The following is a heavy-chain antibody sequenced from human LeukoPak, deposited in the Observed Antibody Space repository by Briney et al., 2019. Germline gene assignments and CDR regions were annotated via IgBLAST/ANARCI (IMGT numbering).Heavy chain of an antibody. Sequence: PSETLSLTCAVYGGSFSGYYWSWIRQPPGKGLEWIGEINHSGSTNYNPSLKSRVTISVDTSKNQFSLKLSSVTAADTAVYYCASGSGSYSRRGYYYYGMDVWGQGTTVTVSS. CDR1: GGSFSGYY. CDR3: ASGSGSYSRRGYYYYGMDV. D-gene: IGHD3-10*01. CDR2: INHSGST. V-gene: IGHV4-34*01. J-gene: IGHJ6*02.